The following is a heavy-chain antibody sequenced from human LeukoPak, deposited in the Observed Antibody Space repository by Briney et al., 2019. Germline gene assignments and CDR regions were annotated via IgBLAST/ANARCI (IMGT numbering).Heavy chain of an antibody. V-gene: IGHV4-38-2*02. CDR1: GYSITSGYN. Sequence: SETLSLTCTVSGYSITSGYNWGWIRQPPGKGLQWIGSIYQSGNTYYNPSLKSRVTISVDTSKNQFSLKLTSVTAADTAVYYCARDVVSGGYVDYWGQGTLVTVSS. D-gene: IGHD3-16*01. CDR3: ARDVVSGGYVDY. CDR2: IYQSGNT. J-gene: IGHJ4*02.